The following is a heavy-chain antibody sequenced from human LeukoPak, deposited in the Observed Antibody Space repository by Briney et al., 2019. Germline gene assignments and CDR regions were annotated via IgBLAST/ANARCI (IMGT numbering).Heavy chain of an antibody. J-gene: IGHJ6*03. CDR3: ARAVKYYDFWSGRATPYYMDV. CDR1: GGSFSGYY. V-gene: IGHV4-34*01. Sequence: SETLSLTCAVYGGSFSGYYWSWIRQPPGKGLEWIGEINHSGSTNYNPSLKSRVTISVDTSKNQFSLKLSSVTAADTAVYYCARAVKYYDFWSGRATPYYMDVWGKGTTVTVSS. D-gene: IGHD3-3*01. CDR2: INHSGST.